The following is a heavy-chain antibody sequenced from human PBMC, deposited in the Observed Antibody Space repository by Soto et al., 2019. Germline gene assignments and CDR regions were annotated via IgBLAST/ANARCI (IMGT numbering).Heavy chain of an antibody. CDR2: IIPIFGTA. J-gene: IGHJ6*02. CDR1: GGTFSSYA. Sequence: QVQLVQSGAEVKKPGSSVKVSCKASGGTFSSYAISWVRQAPGQGLEWMGGIIPIFGTANYAQKFQGRVTINADESTSTAYMKLSSLRSEDTAVYYCARHDCISSSCYYYYYSGMDVWGQGTTVTVSS. D-gene: IGHD2-2*01. V-gene: IGHV1-69*12. CDR3: ARHDCISSSCYYYYYSGMDV.